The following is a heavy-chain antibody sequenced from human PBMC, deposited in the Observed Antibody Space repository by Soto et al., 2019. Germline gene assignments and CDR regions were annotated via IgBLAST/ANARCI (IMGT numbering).Heavy chain of an antibody. CDR2: IKQDGSEK. CDR3: ARVLRFLEWFGVLGWFDP. Sequence: EVQLVESGGGLVQPGGSLRLSCAASGFTFSSYWMSWVRQAPGKGLEWVANIKQDGSEKYYVDSVKGRFTISRDNAKNSLYLQMNSLRAEDTSVYYCARVLRFLEWFGVLGWFDPWGQGTLVTVSS. D-gene: IGHD3-3*01. J-gene: IGHJ5*02. CDR1: GFTFSSYW. V-gene: IGHV3-7*01.